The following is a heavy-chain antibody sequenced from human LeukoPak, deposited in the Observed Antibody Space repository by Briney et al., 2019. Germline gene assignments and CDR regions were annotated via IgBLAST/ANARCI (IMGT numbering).Heavy chain of an antibody. CDR2: INPSGGST. D-gene: IGHD6-13*01. CDR3: ARVSSSSWYSDY. CDR1: GFTFTSYY. J-gene: IGHJ4*02. V-gene: IGHV1-46*01. Sequence: ASVKVSCKASGFTFTSYYMHWVRQAPGQGLEWMGIINPSGGSTSYAQKFQGRATMTRDTSTSTVYMELSSLRSEDTAVYYCARVSSSSWYSDYWGQGTLVTVSS.